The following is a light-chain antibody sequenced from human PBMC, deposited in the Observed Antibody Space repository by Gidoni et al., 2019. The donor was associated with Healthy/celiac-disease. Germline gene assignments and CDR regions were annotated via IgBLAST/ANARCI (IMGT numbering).Light chain of an antibody. CDR3: QQYNSYPWP. CDR1: QSISSW. V-gene: IGKV1-5*03. Sequence: DIQMTQSPSTLSASVGDRVTITCRASQSISSWLAWYQQKPGKAPKLLIYYAASLESGVPSRFSGSGAATAYILTISSRQHDDFAAYYCQQYNSYPWPFGPGTKLEIK. CDR2: YAA. J-gene: IGKJ2*01.